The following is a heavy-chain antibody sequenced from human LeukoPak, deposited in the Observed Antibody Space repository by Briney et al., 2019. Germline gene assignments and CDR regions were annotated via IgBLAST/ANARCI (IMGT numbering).Heavy chain of an antibody. V-gene: IGHV3-15*01. CDR2: IKSKTDGGTT. Sequence: GGSLRLSCAVSGFTFSNAWMSWVRQAPGKGLEWVGRIKSKTDGGTTDYAAPVKGRFTISRDDSKNTLYLQMNSLKTEDTAVYYCTTMGRYSYGYFDYWGQGTLVTVSS. D-gene: IGHD5-18*01. CDR3: TTMGRYSYGYFDY. CDR1: GFTFSNAW. J-gene: IGHJ4*02.